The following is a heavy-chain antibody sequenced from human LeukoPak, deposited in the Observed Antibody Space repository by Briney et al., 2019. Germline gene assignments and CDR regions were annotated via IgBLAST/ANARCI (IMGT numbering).Heavy chain of an antibody. CDR1: GGSISSSSYY. CDR3: ARGKYYYDSTGYYPGGDY. CDR2: NYYSGST. D-gene: IGHD3-22*01. V-gene: IGHV4-39*07. J-gene: IGHJ4*02. Sequence: PSQTLSLTCTVSGGSISSSSYYWGWIRQPPGKGLEWIGSNYYSGSTYYNPSLKSRVTISVDTSKNQFSLKLSSVTAADTAVYYCARGKYYYDSTGYYPGGDYWGQGTLVTVSS.